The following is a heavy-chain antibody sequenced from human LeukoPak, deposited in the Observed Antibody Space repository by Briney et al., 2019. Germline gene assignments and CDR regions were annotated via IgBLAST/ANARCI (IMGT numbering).Heavy chain of an antibody. CDR1: GCTFSIYG. J-gene: IGHJ4*02. CDR2: VRNDGFNT. D-gene: IGHD1-26*01. CDR3: AKDAGGTYSQAIDY. Sequence: QPGGSLRLSCATSGCTFSIYGIHWVRHAPRTGLEWVAFVRNDGFNTYYAGSVKGRFTISRDNSKNTVFLQMNNLRVEDTAVYYCAKDAGGTYSQAIDYWGQGTLVTVSS. V-gene: IGHV3-30*02.